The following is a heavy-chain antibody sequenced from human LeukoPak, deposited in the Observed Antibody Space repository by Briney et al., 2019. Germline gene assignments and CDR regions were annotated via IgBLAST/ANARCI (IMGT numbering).Heavy chain of an antibody. CDR1: GYTFTGYY. CDR3: ARALGMIVVAKGAFDI. CDR2: INPNSGGT. J-gene: IGHJ3*02. V-gene: IGHV1-2*06. D-gene: IGHD3-22*01. Sequence: ASVKVSCKASGYTFTGYYMHWVRQAPGQGLEWMGRINPNSGGTNYAQKFQGRVTMTRDTSVSTAYMELSRLRSDDTAVYYCARALGMIVVAKGAFDIWGQGTMVTVSS.